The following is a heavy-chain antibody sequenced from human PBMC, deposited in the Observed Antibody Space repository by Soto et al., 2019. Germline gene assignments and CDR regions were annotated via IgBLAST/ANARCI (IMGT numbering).Heavy chain of an antibody. CDR1: GYTFTSYG. Sequence: QVQLVQSGAEVKKPGASVKVSCKASGYTFTSYGISWVRQAPGQGLEWMGWISAYNGNTNYAQKLQGRVTMTTDTSTSTAYMELRSRRSDDTAVYSCARYGTDFLPRVRHFVWLQPAEFDYWGQGALVTVSS. CDR2: ISAYNGNT. J-gene: IGHJ4*02. V-gene: IGHV1-18*01. CDR3: ARYGTDFLPRVRHFVWLQPAEFDY. D-gene: IGHD3-9*01.